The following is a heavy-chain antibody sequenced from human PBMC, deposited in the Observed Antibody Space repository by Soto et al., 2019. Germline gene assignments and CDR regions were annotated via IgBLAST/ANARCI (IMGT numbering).Heavy chain of an antibody. CDR2: IWYDGSNK. CDR1: GFTFSSHG. CDR3: ARDRCSSTSCYYYYYGMDV. D-gene: IGHD2-2*01. V-gene: IGHV3-33*01. J-gene: IGHJ6*02. Sequence: GGSLRLSCAASGFTFSSHGMHWVRQAPGKGLEWVAVIWYDGSNKYYADSVKGRFTISRDNSKNTLYLQMNSLRAEDTAVYYCARDRCSSTSCYYYYYGMDVWGQGTTVTVSS.